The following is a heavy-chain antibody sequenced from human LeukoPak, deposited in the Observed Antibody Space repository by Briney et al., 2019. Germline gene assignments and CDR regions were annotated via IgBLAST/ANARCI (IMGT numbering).Heavy chain of an antibody. Sequence: GGSLRLSCAASGFTFSSYSMNWVRRAPGKGLEWVSSISSSSSYIYYADSVNGRFTISRDNAKNSLHLQMSSLRDEDTAVYFCALKGPDYWGQGTLVTVSS. CDR1: GFTFSSYS. V-gene: IGHV3-21*01. CDR3: ALKGPDY. J-gene: IGHJ4*02. CDR2: ISSSSSYI.